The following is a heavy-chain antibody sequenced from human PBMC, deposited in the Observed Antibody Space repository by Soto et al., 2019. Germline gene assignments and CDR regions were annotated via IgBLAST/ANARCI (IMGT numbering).Heavy chain of an antibody. CDR2: INHSGST. CDR1: GGSFSGYY. CDR3: ARGPCSSTSCYRGHWFDP. J-gene: IGHJ5*02. D-gene: IGHD2-2*02. V-gene: IGHV4-34*01. Sequence: SDTLSLTCAVYGGSFSGYYWSWLRQPPGKGLEWIGEINHSGSTNYNPSLKSRVTISVDTSKNQFSLKLSSVTAADTAVYYCARGPCSSTSCYRGHWFDPWGQGTLVTVSS.